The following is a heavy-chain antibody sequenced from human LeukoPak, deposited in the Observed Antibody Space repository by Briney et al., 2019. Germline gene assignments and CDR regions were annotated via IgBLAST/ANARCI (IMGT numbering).Heavy chain of an antibody. V-gene: IGHV1-8*01. Sequence: ASVKVSCKASGYTFTSYDINWVRQATGQGLEWMGWVKPNSGNTAYAQKFQGRVTMTRNTSITTAYMELSRLRSEDTAVYYWAIKLSSGGYWGQGTLVTVSS. CDR1: GYTFTSYD. CDR2: VKPNSGNT. J-gene: IGHJ4*02. D-gene: IGHD1-7*01. CDR3: AIKLSSGGY.